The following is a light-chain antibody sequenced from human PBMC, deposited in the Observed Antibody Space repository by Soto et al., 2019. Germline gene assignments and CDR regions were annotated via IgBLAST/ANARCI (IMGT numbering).Light chain of an antibody. CDR1: SSDVGGFNY. V-gene: IGLV2-14*03. J-gene: IGLJ1*01. CDR3: NSYTSSSTYV. CDR2: DVT. Sequence: QSALTQPASVSGSPVQSITISCTGTSSDVGGFNYVSWYQQHPGKAPKLMIYDVTNRPSGVPYRFSGSKSGNTASLTISGLQAEDEADYYCNSYTSSSTYVFGTGTKVTVL.